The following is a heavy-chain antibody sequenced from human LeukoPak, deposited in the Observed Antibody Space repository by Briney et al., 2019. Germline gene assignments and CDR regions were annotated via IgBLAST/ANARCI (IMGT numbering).Heavy chain of an antibody. CDR3: ASYSGIYSAFEI. D-gene: IGHD1-26*01. J-gene: IGHJ3*02. CDR2: IFYNGGP. Sequence: SETLSLTCTASGDSITNSNYYWGRVRQSPGRGLEWLGNIFYNGGPYYNPSFKSRVAISVDTSKNHFSLTLNAVTAADTAVYYCASYSGIYSAFEIWSQGTLVTVSS. CDR1: GDSITNSNYY. V-gene: IGHV4-39*02.